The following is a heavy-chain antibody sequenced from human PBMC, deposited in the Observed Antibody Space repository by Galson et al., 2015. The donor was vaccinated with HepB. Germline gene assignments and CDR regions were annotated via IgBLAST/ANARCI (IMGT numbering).Heavy chain of an antibody. CDR2: FDPEDGET. D-gene: IGHD2-15*01. V-gene: IGHV1-24*01. CDR1: GYTLTELS. J-gene: IGHJ6*02. CDR3: ASSHRMVAATSQLGFYYYYGMDV. Sequence: SVKVSCKVSGYTLTELSMHWVRQAPGKGLEWMGGFDPEDGETIYAQKFQGRVTMTEDTSTDTAYMELSSLRSEDAAVYYRASSHRMVAATSQLGFYYYYGMDVWGQGTTVTVYS.